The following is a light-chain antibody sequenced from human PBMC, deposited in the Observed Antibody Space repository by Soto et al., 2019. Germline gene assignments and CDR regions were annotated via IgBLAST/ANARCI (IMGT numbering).Light chain of an antibody. V-gene: IGLV2-14*01. CDR1: SSDVGGYNY. CDR3: SSYTSSSTSHVV. J-gene: IGLJ2*01. CDR2: DVS. Sequence: QSALTQPASVSGSPGQSITISCSGTSSDVGGYNYVSWYQQHPGKAPKLMIYDVSNRPSGVSNRFSGSTSGNTASLTISGLQAEDEADYYCSSYTSSSTSHVVFGGGTKLTVL.